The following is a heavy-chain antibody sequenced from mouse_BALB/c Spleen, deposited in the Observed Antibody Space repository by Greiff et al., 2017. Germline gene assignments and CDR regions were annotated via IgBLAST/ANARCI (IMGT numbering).Heavy chain of an antibody. J-gene: IGHJ1*01. V-gene: IGHV1-54*01. CDR3: ARSVVDYWYFDV. CDR1: GYAFTNYL. Sequence: QVQLQQSGAELVRPGTSVKVSCKASGYAFTNYLIEWVKQRPGQGLEWIGVINPGSGGTNYNEKFKGKATLTADKSSSTAYMQLSSLTSDDSAVYFCARSVVDYWYFDVWGPGTTVTVSS. D-gene: IGHD1-1*01. CDR2: INPGSGGT.